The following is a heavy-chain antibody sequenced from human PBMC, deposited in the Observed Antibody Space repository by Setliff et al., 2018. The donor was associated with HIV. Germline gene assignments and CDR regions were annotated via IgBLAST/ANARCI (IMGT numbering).Heavy chain of an antibody. CDR2: YHYSGST. CDR3: AKGYADVWGPFDY. Sequence: SETLSLTCSVSGYSISSGYFWGWIRQPPGKGLEWIGSYHYSGSTSYNPSLRSRVTISADTSKNQFSLKLTSVTAADTAVYYCAKGYADVWGPFDYWGQGTLVTVSS. D-gene: IGHD3-16*01. J-gene: IGHJ4*02. V-gene: IGHV4-38-2*02. CDR1: GYSISSGYF.